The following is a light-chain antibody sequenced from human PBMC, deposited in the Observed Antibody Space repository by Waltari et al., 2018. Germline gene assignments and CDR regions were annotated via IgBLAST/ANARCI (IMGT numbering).Light chain of an antibody. CDR3: MIWHTSAWV. J-gene: IGLJ3*02. CDR1: SGINVGTYR. V-gene: IGLV5-45*03. CDR2: YKSDSDK. Sequence: QAVLTQPSSLSASPVASASLTCTLRSGINVGTYRIYWYQQKPGSRPQYLLRYKSDSDKQQGSGVPSRFSASKDASANAGILLISGLQSEDEADYYCMIWHTSAWVFGGGTKLTVL.